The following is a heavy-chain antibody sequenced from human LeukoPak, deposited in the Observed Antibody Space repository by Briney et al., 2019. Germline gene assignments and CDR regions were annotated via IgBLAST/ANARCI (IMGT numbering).Heavy chain of an antibody. Sequence: GASVKVSCKVSGYTLTELSMHWVRQAPGKGLEWMGGFDPEDGETIYAQKFQGRVTMTEDTSTNTAYMELSSLRSEDTAVYYCATLPPPTTVTTPFLFDYWGQGTLVTVSS. CDR1: GYTLTELS. D-gene: IGHD4-17*01. CDR3: ATLPPPTTVTTPFLFDY. V-gene: IGHV1-24*01. J-gene: IGHJ4*02. CDR2: FDPEDGET.